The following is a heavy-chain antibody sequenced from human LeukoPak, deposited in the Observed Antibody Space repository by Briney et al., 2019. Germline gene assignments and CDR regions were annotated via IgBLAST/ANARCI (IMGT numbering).Heavy chain of an antibody. Sequence: PGGSLRLSCAASGFTFSSYGMHWVRQAPGKGLEWVSVSYSGGSTYYADSVKGRFTISRDNSKNTLYLQMNSLRAEDTAVYYCASGSPAGDYWGQGTLVTVSS. CDR1: GFTFSSYG. V-gene: IGHV3-53*01. CDR3: ASGSPAGDY. D-gene: IGHD1-26*01. CDR2: SYSGGST. J-gene: IGHJ4*02.